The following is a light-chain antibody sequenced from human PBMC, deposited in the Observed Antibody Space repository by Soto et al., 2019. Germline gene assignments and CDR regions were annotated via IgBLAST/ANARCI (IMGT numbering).Light chain of an antibody. CDR2: AAS. CDR3: QKYNSAPRS. CDR1: QGISSY. Sequence: DIQMTQSPSSLSASVGDRVTITCRASQGISSYLAWYQQKPGKVPKLLIYAASTLQSGVPSRFSGSGSGTYFTLTISGPQPEDDATYYCQKYNSAPRSFGPGTKVDIK. J-gene: IGKJ3*01. V-gene: IGKV1-27*01.